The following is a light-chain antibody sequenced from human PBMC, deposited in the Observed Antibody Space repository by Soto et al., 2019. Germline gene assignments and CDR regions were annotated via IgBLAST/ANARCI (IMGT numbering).Light chain of an antibody. V-gene: IGLV2-11*01. CDR2: DVT. J-gene: IGLJ3*02. CDR3: CSYAGSYTGV. CDR1: SSDVGGYNY. Sequence: QSALTQPRSVSGSPGQSVTISCTGTSSDVGGYNYVSWYQQHPGKAPKLMIYDVTKRPSGVPDRFSGSKAGNTASLTVSGLQAEDEADYYCCSYAGSYTGVFGGGTKLTVI.